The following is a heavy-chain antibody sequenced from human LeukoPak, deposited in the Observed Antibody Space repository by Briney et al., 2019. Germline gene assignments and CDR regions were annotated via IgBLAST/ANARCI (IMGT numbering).Heavy chain of an antibody. V-gene: IGHV3-21*01. CDR1: GFTFSSYS. J-gene: IGHJ4*02. D-gene: IGHD3-9*01. Sequence: PGGSLRLSCAASGFTFSSYSMNWVRQAPGKGLEWVLSISSSSSYIYYADSVKGRFTISRDNAKNSLYLQMNSLRAEDTAVYYCASGESFLTGFDDWRQATLVTVSS. CDR2: ISSSSSYI. CDR3: ASGESFLTGFDD.